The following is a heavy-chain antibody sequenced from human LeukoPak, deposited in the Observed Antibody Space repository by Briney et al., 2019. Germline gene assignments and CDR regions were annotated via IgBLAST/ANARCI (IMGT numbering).Heavy chain of an antibody. Sequence: GGSLRLSCAASGFTVSSNYMSWVRQAPGKGLEWVSVIYSGGSTYYADSVKGRFTISRDNSKNTLYLQMNSLRAEDTAVYYCAKDSTAYCSSTSCPVDYWGQGTLVTVSS. D-gene: IGHD2-2*01. CDR3: AKDSTAYCSSTSCPVDY. CDR2: IYSGGST. CDR1: GFTVSSNY. V-gene: IGHV3-53*01. J-gene: IGHJ4*02.